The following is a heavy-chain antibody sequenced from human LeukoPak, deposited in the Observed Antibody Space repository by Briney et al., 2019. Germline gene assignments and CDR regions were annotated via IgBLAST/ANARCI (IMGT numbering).Heavy chain of an antibody. D-gene: IGHD6-19*01. Sequence: GGSLRLSCAASGFTFSSYGMHWVRQAPGKGLEWVAVISYDGSNKYYADSVKGRFTISRDNSKNTLYLQMNSLRAEDTAVYYCAKGYSIAVAPFDYWGQGTLVTVSS. CDR3: AKGYSIAVAPFDY. CDR1: GFTFSSYG. CDR2: ISYDGSNK. V-gene: IGHV3-30*18. J-gene: IGHJ4*02.